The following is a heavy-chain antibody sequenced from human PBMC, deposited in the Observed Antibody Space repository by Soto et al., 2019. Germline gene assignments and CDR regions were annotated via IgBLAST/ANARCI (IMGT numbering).Heavy chain of an antibody. Sequence: PVGALRLSCAASGFTFTRYSMNWVRQAPGKGLEWVSSTSSTTNYIYYGDSMKGRFTISRDNAKNSLYLEMNSLRAEDTAVYYCARESEDLTSNFDYWGQGTLVTVSS. J-gene: IGHJ4*02. CDR3: ARESEDLTSNFDY. CDR2: TSSTTNYI. V-gene: IGHV3-21*06. CDR1: GFTFTRYS.